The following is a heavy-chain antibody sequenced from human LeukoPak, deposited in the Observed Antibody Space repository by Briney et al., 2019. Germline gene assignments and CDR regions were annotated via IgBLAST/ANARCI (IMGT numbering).Heavy chain of an antibody. D-gene: IGHD4-17*01. V-gene: IGHV3-30*02. CDR1: GFTFSTYD. J-gene: IGHJ3*01. CDR3: AKVYDYGDRDAFDL. CDR2: IRYDGRNK. Sequence: PGGSLRLSCGASGFTFSTYDMHWGRQAPGKGLEWVAFIRYDGRNKYYADSVKGRFTISRDNSKNTLYLQMNSLRAEDTAVYYCAKVYDYGDRDAFDLWGQGTMVTVSS.